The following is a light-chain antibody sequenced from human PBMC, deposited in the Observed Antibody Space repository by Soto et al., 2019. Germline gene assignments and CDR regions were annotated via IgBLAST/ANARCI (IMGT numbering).Light chain of an antibody. Sequence: QSALTQPPSASGSPGQSVTISCTGTSSDVGGYVYVSWYQQYPGKAPKLMIYEVNKRPSGVPDRFSGSKSGNTASLTVSGLQAEAEADYYCSSYAGTNTDVIFGGGTKLTVL. J-gene: IGLJ2*01. CDR3: SSYAGTNTDVI. CDR1: SSDVGGYVY. CDR2: EVN. V-gene: IGLV2-8*01.